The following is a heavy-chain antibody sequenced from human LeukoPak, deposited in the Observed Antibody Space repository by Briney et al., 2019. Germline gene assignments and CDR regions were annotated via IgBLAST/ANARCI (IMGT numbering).Heavy chain of an antibody. V-gene: IGHV4-59*12. D-gene: IGHD3-16*01. CDR3: ARGGGAHFDY. CDR2: IYHSGST. J-gene: IGHJ4*02. CDR1: GGSISSYY. Sequence: SETLSLTCTVSGGSISSYYWSWIRQPPGKGLEWIGYIYHSGSTYYNPSLKSRVTISVDRSKNQFSLKLSSVTAADTAVYYCARGGGAHFDYWGQGTLVTVSS.